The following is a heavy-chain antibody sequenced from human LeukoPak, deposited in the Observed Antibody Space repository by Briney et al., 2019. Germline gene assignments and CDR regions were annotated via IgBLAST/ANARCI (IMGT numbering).Heavy chain of an antibody. CDR1: GGTYSSYA. V-gene: IGHV1-69*13. CDR2: IIPIFGTA. Sequence: SVKVSCKASGGTYSSYAISWVRQAPGQGLEWMGGIIPIFGTANYAQKFQGRVTITADESTSTAYMELSSLRSEDTAVYYCARFGKGYGEVYYYYMDVWGKGTTVTVSS. J-gene: IGHJ6*03. D-gene: IGHD5-18*01. CDR3: ARFGKGYGEVYYYYMDV.